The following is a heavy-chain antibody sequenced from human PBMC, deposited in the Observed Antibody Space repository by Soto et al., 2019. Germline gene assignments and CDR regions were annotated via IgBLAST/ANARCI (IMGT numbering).Heavy chain of an antibody. D-gene: IGHD1-26*01. CDR1: GFTFRNYA. Sequence: EVQVLESGGGLVQPGGSLRLSCAASGFTFRNYAMSWVRQAPGKGLEWVSAITNSGGRTYYADTVKGRFTISRDDSKNGLYLQVNGLRAEDTAVYRCAKGLPWELPLDLWGQGTLVTVSS. CDR3: AKGLPWELPLDL. V-gene: IGHV3-23*01. J-gene: IGHJ5*02. CDR2: ITNSGGRT.